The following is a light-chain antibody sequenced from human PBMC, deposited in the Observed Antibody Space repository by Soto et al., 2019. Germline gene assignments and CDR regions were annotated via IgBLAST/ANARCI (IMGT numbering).Light chain of an antibody. CDR3: QQSYSPPWT. CDR1: QSLSTY. V-gene: IGKV1-39*01. CDR2: AAS. Sequence: DIQMTQSPSSLSASVGDRVTITCRASQSLSTYLNWYQQKPGKAPRLLIYAASSLQSGVPARFSGSASGTDFTLTISSLQPEDFAIYYCQQSYSPPWTFGQGTKVEIK. J-gene: IGKJ1*01.